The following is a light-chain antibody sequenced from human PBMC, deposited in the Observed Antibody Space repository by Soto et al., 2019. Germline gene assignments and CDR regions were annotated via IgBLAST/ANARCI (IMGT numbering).Light chain of an antibody. V-gene: IGLV2-14*01. J-gene: IGLJ1*01. CDR1: SSDVGGYNY. CDR3: SSYTSSSTNYV. Sequence: QSVLTQPASVSGSPGQPITISCTGTSSDVGGYNYVSWYQQHPGKAPKLMIYDVSNRPSGVSNRFSGSKSGNTASLTISGLQAEDEADYYCSSYTSSSTNYVFGTGTQLTVL. CDR2: DVS.